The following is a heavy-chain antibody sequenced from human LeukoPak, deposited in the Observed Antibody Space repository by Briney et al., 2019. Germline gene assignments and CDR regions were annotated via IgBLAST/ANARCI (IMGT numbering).Heavy chain of an antibody. CDR3: AKGISWGLQYCSSTSCYFFDY. CDR2: ISASGGRT. CDR1: GFTFSSYA. J-gene: IGHJ4*02. V-gene: IGHV3-23*01. D-gene: IGHD2-2*01. Sequence: PGGSLRLSCAASGFTFSSYAMSWVRQAPGKGLEWVSAISASGGRTYYADSVKGRFTISRDNSKNTLYLQMNSLRVEDTAVYYCAKGISWGLQYCSSTSCYFFDYWGQGTLVTVSS.